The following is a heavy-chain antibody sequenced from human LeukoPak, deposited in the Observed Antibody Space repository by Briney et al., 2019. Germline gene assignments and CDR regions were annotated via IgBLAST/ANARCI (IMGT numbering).Heavy chain of an antibody. CDR1: GFTFSTYS. V-gene: IGHV3-21*01. CDR2: ISSSSRHR. J-gene: IGHJ1*01. CDR3: VRDFNTVTTAYLQH. Sequence: GGSLRLSCVASGFTFSTYSMNWVRQAPGKGLEWVSSISSSSRHRYYADSVKGRFTISRDDAKNSVYLQMNSLRAEETAVYYCVRDFNTVTTAYLQHWGQGTLVTVSP. D-gene: IGHD4-17*01.